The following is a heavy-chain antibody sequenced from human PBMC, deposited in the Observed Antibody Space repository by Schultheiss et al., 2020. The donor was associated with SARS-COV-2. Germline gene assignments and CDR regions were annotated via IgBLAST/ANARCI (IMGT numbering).Heavy chain of an antibody. Sequence: GGSLRLSCAASGFTFSDYYMSWIRQAPGKGLEWVSYISRSSTTISYADSVKGRFTISRDNARNSLYLQMNSLRAEDTAVYYCARALRTYYYGSGTNWFDPWGQGTLVTVSS. V-gene: IGHV3-11*04. CDR2: ISRSSTTI. CDR1: GFTFSDYY. CDR3: ARALRTYYYGSGTNWFDP. D-gene: IGHD3-10*01. J-gene: IGHJ5*02.